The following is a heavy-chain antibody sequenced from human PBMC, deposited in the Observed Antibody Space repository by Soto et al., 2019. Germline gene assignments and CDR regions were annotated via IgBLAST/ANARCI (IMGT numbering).Heavy chain of an antibody. CDR2: ISSSSLTI. V-gene: IGHV3-48*01. J-gene: IGHJ4*02. D-gene: IGHD3-10*01. CDR3: ARDRVPPYGSGSYQDY. CDR1: GFTFSSYS. Sequence: GGSLRLSCAASGFTFSSYSMNWVRQAPGKGLEWVSYISSSSLTIYYADSVKGRFTISRDNAENSLYLQMSSLRAEDTAVYYCARDRVPPYGSGSYQDYWGQGTLVTVSS.